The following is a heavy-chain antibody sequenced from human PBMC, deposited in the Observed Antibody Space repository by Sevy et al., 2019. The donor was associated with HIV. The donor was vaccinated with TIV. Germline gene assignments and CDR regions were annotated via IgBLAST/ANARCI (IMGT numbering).Heavy chain of an antibody. D-gene: IGHD4-4*01. V-gene: IGHV3-49*04. CDR1: GFAFSDYA. Sequence: GGSLRLSCTGSGFAFSDYALSWVRQAPGKGLEWVGFIRNKEYNGTTEYAVSVKGRFFISRDDSKSVAYLDMNSLKTAETGLYYCTRSVTTIYWGRGTLVTVSS. CDR2: IRNKEYNGTT. J-gene: IGHJ4*02. CDR3: TRSVTTIY.